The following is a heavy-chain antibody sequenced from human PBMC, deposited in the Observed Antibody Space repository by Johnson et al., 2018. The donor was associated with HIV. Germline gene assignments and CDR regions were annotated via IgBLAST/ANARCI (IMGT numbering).Heavy chain of an antibody. D-gene: IGHD6-13*01. CDR3: AGVKQQVVRVGRDAFDI. CDR2: IRYDGSNK. Sequence: QVQLVESGGGVVQPGGSLRLSCAASGFTFSSYGMHWVRQAPGQGLEWVAFIRYDGSNKYYADSVKGRFTISRDNSKNTLYLQMNSLSSEETGVYCCAGVKQQVVRVGRDAFDIWGQGTMVTVSS. CDR1: GFTFSSYG. V-gene: IGHV3-30*02. J-gene: IGHJ3*02.